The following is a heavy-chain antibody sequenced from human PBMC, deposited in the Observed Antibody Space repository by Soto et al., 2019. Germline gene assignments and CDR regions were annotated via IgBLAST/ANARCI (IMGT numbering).Heavy chain of an antibody. V-gene: IGHV3-15*07. CDR1: GFTFSVAW. CDR3: ASLGGYSSRVHAFDI. Sequence: GGSLRLSCVGSGFTFSVAWMSWLRQAPGKGPGWVGRIRSKVSGGTAEYSAPVKGRFTISRDNSKNTLYLQMGSLRAEDMAVYYCASLGGYSSRVHAFDIWGQGTMVTVSS. D-gene: IGHD5-18*01. CDR2: IRSKVSGGTA. J-gene: IGHJ3*02.